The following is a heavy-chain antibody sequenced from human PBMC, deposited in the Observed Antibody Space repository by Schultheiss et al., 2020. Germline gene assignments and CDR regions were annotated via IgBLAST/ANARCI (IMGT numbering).Heavy chain of an antibody. Sequence: GGSLRLSCAASGFTFSSYSMNWVRQAQGKGLVWVSSISSSSSYIYYADSVKGRFTISRDNAKNSLYLQMNSLRAEDTAVYYCAGKYYDFWSGYSVLPYYYYGIDVWGEGATVTVAS. CDR3: AGKYYDFWSGYSVLPYYYYGIDV. J-gene: IGHJ6*04. V-gene: IGHV3-21*01. CDR2: ISSSSSYI. D-gene: IGHD3-3*01. CDR1: GFTFSSYS.